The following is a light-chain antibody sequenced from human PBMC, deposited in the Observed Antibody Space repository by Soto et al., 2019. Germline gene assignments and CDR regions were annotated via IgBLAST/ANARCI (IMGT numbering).Light chain of an antibody. CDR2: DAS. V-gene: IGKV3-11*01. Sequence: EIVLTQSPATLSLSPGERATLSCRASQSVSSYLAWYQQKPGQAPRLLIYDASNRATGIPARFSGSGSGTDFTLTISSLEPEDFGVYYCQQRSNWPRTFGQGTKVAIK. CDR1: QSVSSY. J-gene: IGKJ1*01. CDR3: QQRSNWPRT.